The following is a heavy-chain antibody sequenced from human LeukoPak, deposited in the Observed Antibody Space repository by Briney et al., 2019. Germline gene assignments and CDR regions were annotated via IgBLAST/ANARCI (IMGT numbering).Heavy chain of an antibody. D-gene: IGHD6-13*01. V-gene: IGHV4-59*08. CDR3: ARVGHIVAAGTYDY. CDR2: IFYSGSP. J-gene: IGHJ4*02. CDR1: GGSISSYY. Sequence: SETLSLTCTVSGGSISSYYWSWIRQPPGKGLEWIGNIFYSGSPNYNPSLKSRVTTSFDTSKNQFSLKLRSVTAADTAVYYCARVGHIVAAGTYDYWGQGILVTVSS.